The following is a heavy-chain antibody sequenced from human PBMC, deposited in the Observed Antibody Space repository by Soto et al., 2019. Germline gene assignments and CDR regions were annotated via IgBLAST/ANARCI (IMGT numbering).Heavy chain of an antibody. D-gene: IGHD2-15*01. CDR2: IVVGSGNT. J-gene: IGHJ6*02. CDR1: GFTFTSSA. V-gene: IGHV1-58*01. Sequence: QMQLVQSGPEVKKPGTSVKVSCKASGFTFTSSAVQWVRQARGPRLEWLGWIVVGSGNTNYAQKFQERVTITRDMSTSTAYMELSSLRSEDTAVYYCAATGVVVAATGLFYYGMDVWGQGTTVTVSS. CDR3: AATGVVVAATGLFYYGMDV.